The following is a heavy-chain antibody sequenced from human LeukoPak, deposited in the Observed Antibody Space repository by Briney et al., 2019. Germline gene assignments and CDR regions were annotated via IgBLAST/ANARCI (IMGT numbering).Heavy chain of an antibody. CDR3: ARDAPQVPAAGVLAS. CDR2: MYSGGDT. J-gene: IGHJ5*02. CDR1: GFTVSDNY. D-gene: IGHD6-13*01. Sequence: GGSLRLSCAASGFTVSDNYMSWVRQAPGKGLEWVSVMYSGGDTYYANSVKGRFTFSRDISKNTLFLQMNGLTTEDTAMYYCARDAPQVPAAGVLASWGQGTLVTVSS. V-gene: IGHV3-53*01.